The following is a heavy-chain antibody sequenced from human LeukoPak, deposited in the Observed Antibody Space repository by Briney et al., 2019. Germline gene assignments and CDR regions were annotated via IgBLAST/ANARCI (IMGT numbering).Heavy chain of an antibody. CDR3: ARGLHWNDFNWFDS. D-gene: IGHD1-1*01. V-gene: IGHV3-74*01. J-gene: IGHJ5*01. CDR2: IQTDGST. Sequence: PGGSLRLSCAASGFTFTNFWMNWVRHTPGKGLMWVSRIQTDGSTRYAESVKGRFTISRDNPKNTVYLQMNTLSAEDTAIYYCARGLHWNDFNWFDSWGQGTLVTVSS. CDR1: GFTFTNFW.